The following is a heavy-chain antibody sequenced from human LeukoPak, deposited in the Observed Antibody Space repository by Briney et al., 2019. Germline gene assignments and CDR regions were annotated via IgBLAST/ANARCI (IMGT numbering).Heavy chain of an antibody. V-gene: IGHV3-23*01. CDR2: VSRSGGTK. Sequence: GGSLRLSCVGSGFTFSSCAITWVRQAPGKGLERVSVVSRSGGTKYYADSVKGRFTVSGDNSMSTAFLQMSSLKAEDTAVYFCAKFSGPGTYNPLDYWGQGTQVTVSS. CDR3: AKFSGPGTYNPLDY. D-gene: IGHD5-24*01. J-gene: IGHJ4*02. CDR1: GFTFSSCA.